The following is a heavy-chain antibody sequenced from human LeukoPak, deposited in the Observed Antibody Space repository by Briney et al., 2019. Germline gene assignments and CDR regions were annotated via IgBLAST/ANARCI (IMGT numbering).Heavy chain of an antibody. D-gene: IGHD3-10*01. J-gene: IGHJ6*02. CDR2: ITSSGGNT. CDR3: AKWRRAVNTNVHGMDV. CDR1: GFTFSSYA. V-gene: IGHV3-23*01. Sequence: GGSLRLSCAASGFTFSSYAMSWVRQAPGKGLEWVSVITSSGGNTYYADSVKGRFTISRDNSKNTLYLQINSLRAEDTAVYYCAKWRRAVNTNVHGMDVWGQGATVTVSS.